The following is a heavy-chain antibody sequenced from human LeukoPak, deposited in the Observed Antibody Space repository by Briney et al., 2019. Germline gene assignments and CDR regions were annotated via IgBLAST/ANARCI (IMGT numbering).Heavy chain of an antibody. J-gene: IGHJ4*02. V-gene: IGHV4-59*01. D-gene: IGHD1-7*01. CDR1: GGSISSYY. CDR3: ARGVLITGTTPLDF. CDR2: IYYSGST. Sequence: PSETLSLTCTVSGGSISSYYWSWIRQPPGKGLEWIGYIYYSGSTNYNPSLKSRVTISVDTSKNQFSLKLSSVTAADTAVYYCARGVLITGTTPLDFWGQGTLVTVSS.